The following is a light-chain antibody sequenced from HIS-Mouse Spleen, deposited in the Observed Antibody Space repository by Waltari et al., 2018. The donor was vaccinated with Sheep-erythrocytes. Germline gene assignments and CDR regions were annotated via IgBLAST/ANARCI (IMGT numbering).Light chain of an antibody. CDR3: QAWDSSTAV. CDR2: RDS. Sequence: SYELTQPPSVSVSPGQTASITCSGDKLGDKYACWYQQKPGQSPVLVIYRDSKRPYGVPDRFSGSNAANTATLTISGTQAMDEADYYCQAWDSSTAVFGGGTKLTVL. J-gene: IGLJ2*01. V-gene: IGLV3-1*01. CDR1: KLGDKY.